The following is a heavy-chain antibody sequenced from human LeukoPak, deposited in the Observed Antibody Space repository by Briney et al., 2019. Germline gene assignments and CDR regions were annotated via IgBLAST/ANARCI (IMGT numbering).Heavy chain of an antibody. V-gene: IGHV3-21*01. CDR3: ARAGRGLAASD. CDR2: ISGNSDYI. Sequence: GGSLRLSCAASGFTFSTYAMNWVRQAPGKGLEWVSSISGNSDYIYYADSVKGRFTISRDNSENTVYLQMSSLRAEDTAVYYCARAGRGLAASDWGQGTLVTVSS. D-gene: IGHD3/OR15-3a*01. CDR1: GFTFSTYA. J-gene: IGHJ4*02.